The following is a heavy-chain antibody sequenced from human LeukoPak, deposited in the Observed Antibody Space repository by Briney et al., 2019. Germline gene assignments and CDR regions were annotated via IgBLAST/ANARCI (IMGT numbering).Heavy chain of an antibody. CDR3: ARDRKQLWIPFDY. CDR1: GFTFSSYA. D-gene: IGHD5-18*01. V-gene: IGHV3-21*01. J-gene: IGHJ4*02. Sequence: GGSLRLSCAASGFTFSSYAMSWVRQAPGKGLEWVSSISSSSSYIYYADSVKGRFTISRDNAKNSLYLQMNSLRAEDTAVYYCARDRKQLWIPFDYWGQGTLVTVSS. CDR2: ISSSSSYI.